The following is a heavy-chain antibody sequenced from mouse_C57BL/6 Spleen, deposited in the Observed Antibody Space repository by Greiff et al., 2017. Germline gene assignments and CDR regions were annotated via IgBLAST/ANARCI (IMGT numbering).Heavy chain of an antibody. D-gene: IGHD1-2*01. Sequence: EVQVVESGGGLVKPGGSLKLSCAASVFTFSSYAMSWVRQTPEKRLEWVATISDGGSYTYYPDNVKGRFTISRDNAKNNLYLQMSHLKSEDTAMYYCARDYYGDYYAMDYWGQGTSVTVSS. CDR1: VFTFSSYA. V-gene: IGHV5-4*01. CDR3: ARDYYGDYYAMDY. CDR2: ISDGGSYT. J-gene: IGHJ4*01.